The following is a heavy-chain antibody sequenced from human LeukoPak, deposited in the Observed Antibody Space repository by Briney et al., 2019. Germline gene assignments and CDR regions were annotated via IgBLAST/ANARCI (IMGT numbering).Heavy chain of an antibody. CDR1: GGSISSYY. CDR2: IYYSGST. Sequence: SETLSLTCTVSGGSISSYYWGWIRQPPGKGLEWIGSIYYSGSTYYNPSLKSRVTISVDTSKNQFSLKLSSVTAADTAVYYCARRVDDSSGYYYRRHYFDYWGQGTLVTVSS. D-gene: IGHD3-22*01. CDR3: ARRVDDSSGYYYRRHYFDY. J-gene: IGHJ4*02. V-gene: IGHV4-39*01.